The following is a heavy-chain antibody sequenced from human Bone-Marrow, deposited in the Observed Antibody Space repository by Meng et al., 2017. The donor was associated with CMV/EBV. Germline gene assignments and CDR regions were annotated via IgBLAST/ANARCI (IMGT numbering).Heavy chain of an antibody. D-gene: IGHD3-3*01. CDR2: IKQDGSEK. V-gene: IGHV3-7*01. J-gene: IGHJ6*02. Sequence: GESLKISCAASGFTFSSYWMHWVRQAPGRGLEWVANIKQDGSEKYYVDSVKGRFTISRDNAKNSLYLQMNSLRAEDTAVYYCARAPRITIFGVVIRDDGMDVWGQGTTVTVSS. CDR3: ARAPRITIFGVVIRDDGMDV. CDR1: GFTFSSYW.